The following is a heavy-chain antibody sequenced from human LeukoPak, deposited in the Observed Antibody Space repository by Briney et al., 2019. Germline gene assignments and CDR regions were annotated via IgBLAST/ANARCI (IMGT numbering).Heavy chain of an antibody. D-gene: IGHD6-19*01. CDR2: INPNSGGT. J-gene: IGHJ5*02. V-gene: IGHV1-2*02. Sequence: ASVKVSCKASGYTFTGYYMHWVRQAPGQGLEWMGWINPNSGGTNYAQKFQGRVTMTRDTSISTACMELSRLRSDDTAVYYCARGYYSSGWYGTDNWFDPWGQGTLVTVSS. CDR3: ARGYYSSGWYGTDNWFDP. CDR1: GYTFTGYY.